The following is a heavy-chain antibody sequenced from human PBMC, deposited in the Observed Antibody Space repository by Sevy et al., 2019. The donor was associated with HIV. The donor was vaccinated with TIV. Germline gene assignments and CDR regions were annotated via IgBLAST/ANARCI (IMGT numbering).Heavy chain of an antibody. CDR2: ISAGGYST. CDR1: GIAFSTYA. CDR3: AKDFSDVYYYDSSATVDY. J-gene: IGHJ4*02. V-gene: IGHV3-23*01. D-gene: IGHD3-22*01. Sequence: GGSLRVSCAASGIAFSTYAMFWVRQAPGKGLEWVSSISAGGYSTYYADSVKGRFTLSRDNSRNTLDLQMNSLRADDTAVYYSAKDFSDVYYYDSSATVDYWGQGTLVTVSS.